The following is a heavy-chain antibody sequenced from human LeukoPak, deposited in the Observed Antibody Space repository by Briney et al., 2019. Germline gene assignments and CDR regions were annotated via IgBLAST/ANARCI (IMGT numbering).Heavy chain of an antibody. J-gene: IGHJ4*02. CDR2: IYYSGST. D-gene: IGHD6-13*01. Sequence: PSETLSLTCTVSGHSISSGYYWGWIRQPPGKGLEWIGSIYYSGSTYYNPSLKSRVTISVDTSKNQFSLKLSSVTAADTAVYYCASRSSGRGIAAAGTRDYWGQGTLVTVSS. CDR1: GHSISSGYY. V-gene: IGHV4-38-2*02. CDR3: ASRSSGRGIAAAGTRDY.